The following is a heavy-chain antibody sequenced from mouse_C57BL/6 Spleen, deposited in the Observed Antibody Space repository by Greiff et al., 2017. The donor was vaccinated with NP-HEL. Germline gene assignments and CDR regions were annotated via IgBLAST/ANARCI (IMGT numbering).Heavy chain of an antibody. CDR2: INPNNGGT. CDR1: GYTFTDYY. V-gene: IGHV1-26*01. D-gene: IGHD1-1*01. J-gene: IGHJ2*01. Sequence: VQLQQSGPELVKPGASVKISCKASGYTFTDYYMNWVKQSHGKSLEWIGDINPNNGGTSYNQKFKGKATLTVDKSSSTAYMELRSLTSEDSAVYYCARGITTLDYWGQSTTLTVSS. CDR3: ARGITTLDY.